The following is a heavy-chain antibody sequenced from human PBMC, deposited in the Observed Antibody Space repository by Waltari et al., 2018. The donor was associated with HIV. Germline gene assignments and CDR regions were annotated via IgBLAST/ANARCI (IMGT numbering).Heavy chain of an antibody. CDR3: ARVKIVGNWFDP. V-gene: IGHV4-30-4*01. CDR1: GGSISSGDYY. Sequence: QVQLQESGPGLVKPSQPLSLTCPVSGGSISSGDYYWSWIRQPPGKGLEWIGYMYYSGSTYSNPSLKSRVTISVDTSKNQFSLKLSSVTAADTAVYYCARVKIVGNWFDPWGQGTLVTVSS. CDR2: MYYSGST. J-gene: IGHJ5*02. D-gene: IGHD1-26*01.